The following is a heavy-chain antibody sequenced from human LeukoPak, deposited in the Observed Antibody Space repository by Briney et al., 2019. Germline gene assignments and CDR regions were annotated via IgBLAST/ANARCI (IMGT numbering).Heavy chain of an antibody. CDR1: GFTFSDYY. Sequence: GGSLRLSCAASGFTFSDYYMSWIRQAPGKGLEWVSYISSSGSTIYYADSVKGRFTISRDNAKNSLYLQMNSLRAEDTAVYYCVRGKSNGFRSGYFGYWGQGTLVTVSS. CDR3: VRGKSNGFRSGYFGY. D-gene: IGHD6-19*01. V-gene: IGHV3-11*04. J-gene: IGHJ4*02. CDR2: ISSSGSTI.